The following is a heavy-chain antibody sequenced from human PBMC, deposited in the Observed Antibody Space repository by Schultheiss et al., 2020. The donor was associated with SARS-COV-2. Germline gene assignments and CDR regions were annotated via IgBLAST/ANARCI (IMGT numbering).Heavy chain of an antibody. V-gene: IGHV3-30*18. CDR3: AKGKSGSYYGAFDY. CDR2: ISYDGGNE. Sequence: GESLKISCTASGFTFSGYGMHWVRQAPGKGLEWVAVISYDGGNEYYADSVKGRFTISRDNSKKTVYLQMNSLRAEDAAVYYCAKGKSGSYYGAFDYWGQGTLITVSS. D-gene: IGHD1-26*01. CDR1: GFTFSGYG. J-gene: IGHJ4*02.